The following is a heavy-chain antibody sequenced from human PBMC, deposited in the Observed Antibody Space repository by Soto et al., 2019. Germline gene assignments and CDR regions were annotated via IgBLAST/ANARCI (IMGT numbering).Heavy chain of an antibody. CDR2: IYSSGST. CDR3: ARGSYSSDWF. Sequence: QVQLQESGPGLVKPSETLSLTCTVSGGSISSYYWNWIRHPPGKGLEWIGYIYSSGSTNYNPALKGRVTISVDTSKNQSSLKLRSVTAEDAAVYYCARGSYSSDWFWGQGTLVTVSS. CDR1: GGSISSYY. J-gene: IGHJ4*02. D-gene: IGHD3-22*01. V-gene: IGHV4-59*01.